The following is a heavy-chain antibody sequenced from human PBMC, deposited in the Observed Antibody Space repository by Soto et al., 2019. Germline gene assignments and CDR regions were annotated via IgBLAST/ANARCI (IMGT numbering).Heavy chain of an antibody. Sequence: GGSLRLSCAASGFSFSTHALNWVRQAPGKGLEWVSYISGSGRNIYYADSVKGRFTISRDNARNSLYLQMNSLTDEDTAVYYCNRDGSRGYDMDVWGQGTTVTV. CDR1: GFSFSTHA. CDR3: NRDGSRGYDMDV. J-gene: IGHJ6*02. CDR2: ISGSGRNI. V-gene: IGHV3-48*02. D-gene: IGHD1-1*01.